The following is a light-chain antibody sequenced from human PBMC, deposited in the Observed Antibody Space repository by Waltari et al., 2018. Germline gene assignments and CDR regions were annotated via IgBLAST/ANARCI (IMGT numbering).Light chain of an antibody. Sequence: HSALTQPAPVSGSPGQSLTLPCSATNNDVANTNPLSWYQQPPGRAPKLIIYEVSERPSGVSARFSGSKSGNTASLTISGLQPDDEADYYCFSYTRSITFVFGGGTKLTVL. CDR2: EVS. CDR1: NNDVANTNP. CDR3: FSYTRSITFV. V-gene: IGLV2-23*02. J-gene: IGLJ2*01.